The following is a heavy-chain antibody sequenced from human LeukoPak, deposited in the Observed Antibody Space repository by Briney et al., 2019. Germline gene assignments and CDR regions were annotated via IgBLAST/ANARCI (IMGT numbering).Heavy chain of an antibody. V-gene: IGHV1-69*06. Sequence: ASVKVSCKASGGTFSSYSISWVRQAPRQGLEWMGGIIPIFGTANYAQKFQGRVTITADKSTSTAYMELSSLRSEDTAVYYCASDYDSSGYHAFDIWGQGTMVTVSS. CDR1: GGTFSSYS. J-gene: IGHJ3*02. CDR2: IIPIFGTA. D-gene: IGHD3-22*01. CDR3: ASDYDSSGYHAFDI.